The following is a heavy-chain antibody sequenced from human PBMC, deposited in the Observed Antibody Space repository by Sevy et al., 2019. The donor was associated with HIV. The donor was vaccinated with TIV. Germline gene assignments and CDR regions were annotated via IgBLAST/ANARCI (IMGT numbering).Heavy chain of an antibody. V-gene: IGHV3-53*01. J-gene: IGHJ6*02. D-gene: IGHD2-21*02. CDR1: GFTVSSNY. Sequence: GGSLRLSCAASGFTVSSNYMSWVRQAPGKGLEWVSVIYSGGSTYYADSVKGRFTISRDNSKNTLYLQMNSLRAEDTAVYYCARDGDGTYCGGDCYSVDYYYGMDVWGQGTTVTVSS. CDR2: IYSGGST. CDR3: ARDGDGTYCGGDCYSVDYYYGMDV.